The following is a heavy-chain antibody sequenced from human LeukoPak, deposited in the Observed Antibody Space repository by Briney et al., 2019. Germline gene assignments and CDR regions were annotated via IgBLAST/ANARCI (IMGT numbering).Heavy chain of an antibody. V-gene: IGHV3-7*01. CDR3: AGAGGSTYVYYFDY. Sequence: GGSLRLSCVDSGITFSRYWMSWVRQAPGKGLEWVANIKQDGSEKYYVDSVKGRFTISRDNAKNSLYLQMNSLRAEDTAVYYCAGAGGSTYVYYFDYWGQGTLVTVSS. CDR2: IKQDGSEK. CDR1: GITFSRYW. J-gene: IGHJ4*02. D-gene: IGHD5/OR15-5a*01.